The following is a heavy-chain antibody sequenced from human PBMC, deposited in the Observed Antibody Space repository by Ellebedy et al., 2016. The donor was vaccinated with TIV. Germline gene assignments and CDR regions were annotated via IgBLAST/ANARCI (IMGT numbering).Heavy chain of an antibody. D-gene: IGHD4-17*01. CDR1: GFSFRSYW. V-gene: IGHV3-7*01. CDR2: IYQDGTMK. J-gene: IGHJ5*01. Sequence: GESLKISCAASGFSFRSYWMAWVRQAPGKGLEWVANIYQDGTMKYSLDSVRGRFIISRDNAKNSLYLQMNSLRTEDTAVYYCARRGSYGDYAVHVNSWFDSWGQGTPVTVSP. CDR3: ARRGSYGDYAVHVNSWFDS.